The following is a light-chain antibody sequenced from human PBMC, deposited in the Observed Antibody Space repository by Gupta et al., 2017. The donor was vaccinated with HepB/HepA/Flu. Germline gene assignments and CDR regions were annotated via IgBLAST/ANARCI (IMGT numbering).Light chain of an antibody. CDR2: DVS. J-gene: IGLJ2*01. V-gene: IGLV2-11*01. CDR3: CSYAGSYTVL. Sequence: QSALTQLRSVSGSPGQSVTISCTGTSSDVGGYNYVSWYQQHPGKAPKLMIYDVSNRPSGVPDRFSGSKSGNTASLAISGLQAEDEGDYYCCSYAGSYTVLFGGGTKLTVL. CDR1: SSDVGGYNY.